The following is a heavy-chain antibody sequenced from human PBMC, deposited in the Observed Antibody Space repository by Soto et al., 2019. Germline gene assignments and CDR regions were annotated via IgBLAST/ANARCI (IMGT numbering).Heavy chain of an antibody. J-gene: IGHJ4*02. Sequence: ASVKVSCKASGYPFTSYYIHWVRQAPGQGLEWMGIINPSGGSTSYAQKFQGRVTMTRDTSTSTVYMELSSLRSEDTAVYYCASGLRFLEWFDYWGQGTLVTVSS. V-gene: IGHV1-46*03. CDR1: GYPFTSYY. D-gene: IGHD3-3*01. CDR3: ASGLRFLEWFDY. CDR2: INPSGGST.